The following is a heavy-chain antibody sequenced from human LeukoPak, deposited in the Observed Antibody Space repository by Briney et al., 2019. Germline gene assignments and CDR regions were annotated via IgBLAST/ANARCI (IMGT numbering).Heavy chain of an antibody. D-gene: IGHD6-13*01. CDR3: TTRYKAAGKGSSGWFDP. J-gene: IGHJ5*02. Sequence: GGSLRLSCAASGFTFSNAWMSWVRQAPGKGLEWVGRIKCKTDGGTTDYAAPVKGRFTISRDDSKNTLYLQMNSLKTEDTAVYYCTTRYKAAGKGSSGWFDPWGQGTLVTVSS. CDR2: IKCKTDGGTT. V-gene: IGHV3-15*01. CDR1: GFTFSNAW.